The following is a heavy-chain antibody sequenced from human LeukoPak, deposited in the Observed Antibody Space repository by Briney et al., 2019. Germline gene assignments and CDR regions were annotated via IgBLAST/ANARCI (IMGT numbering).Heavy chain of an antibody. CDR2: IHSSGTA. D-gene: IGHD4-17*01. CDR1: GGSMDTYF. Sequence: PSETLSLTCSVSGGSMDTYFWNWVRQSAGKGLEWLGRIHSSGTANYNPSLKTRITMSIDTSKTQFSLRLTSVTAADTAVYFCAGVPPDYAIIHDAFDIWGQGAVVTVSS. V-gene: IGHV4-4*07. J-gene: IGHJ3*02. CDR3: AGVPPDYAIIHDAFDI.